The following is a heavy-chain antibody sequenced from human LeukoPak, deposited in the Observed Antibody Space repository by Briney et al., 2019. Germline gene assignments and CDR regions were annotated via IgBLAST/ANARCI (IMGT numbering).Heavy chain of an antibody. CDR3: ARHRRGYFDY. CDR1: SYSISSGYY. J-gene: IGHJ4*02. CDR2: IYHSGST. Sequence: SETLSLTCTVSSYSISSGYYWGWIRQPPGKGLEWIGSIYHSGSTYYNPSLKSRVTISVDTSKNQFSLKLSSVTAADTAVYYCARHRRGYFDYWGQGTLVTVSS. V-gene: IGHV4-38-2*02.